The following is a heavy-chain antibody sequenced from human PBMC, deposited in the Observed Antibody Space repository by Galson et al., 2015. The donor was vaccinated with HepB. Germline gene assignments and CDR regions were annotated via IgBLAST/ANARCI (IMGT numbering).Heavy chain of an antibody. Sequence: SVKVSCKASGGTFSSYAINWVRQAPGQGLEWMGGIIPIFGTANYAQKFQGRVTITADESTSTAYMELSSLRSEDTAVYYCASRYKKVSVPGYFDYWGQGTLVTVSS. CDR2: IIPIFGTA. CDR1: GGTFSSYA. V-gene: IGHV1-69*13. D-gene: IGHD2-2*01. CDR3: ASRYKKVSVPGYFDY. J-gene: IGHJ4*02.